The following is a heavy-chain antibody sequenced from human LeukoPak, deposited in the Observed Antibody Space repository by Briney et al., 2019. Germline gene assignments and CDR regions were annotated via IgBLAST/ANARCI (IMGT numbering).Heavy chain of an antibody. CDR2: IYYSGST. V-gene: IGHV4-59*08. CDR1: GGSISSYY. Sequence: SETLSLTCTVSGGSISSYYWSWIRQPPGKGLEWIGYIYYSGSTNYNPSLKSRVTISVDTSKNQFSLKLSSVTAADTAVYYCARLDFWSADYYYYGVDVWGQGTTVTVSS. CDR3: ARLDFWSADYYYYGVDV. J-gene: IGHJ6*02. D-gene: IGHD3-3*01.